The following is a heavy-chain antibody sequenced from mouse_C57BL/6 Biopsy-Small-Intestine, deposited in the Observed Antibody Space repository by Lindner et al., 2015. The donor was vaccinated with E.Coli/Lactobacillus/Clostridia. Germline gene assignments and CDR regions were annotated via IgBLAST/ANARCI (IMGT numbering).Heavy chain of an antibody. J-gene: IGHJ4*01. D-gene: IGHD3-1*01. V-gene: IGHV1-9*01. CDR1: GFTFTVYW. Sequence: VQLQESGTELMKPGASAKLSCKASGFTFTVYWIEWVKQRPGHGLEWIGEILPGGGNINYDEKFKGKATFTADTSSNTAYMQLSSLTTEDSAIYYCARSGYYALDYWGQGTSVIVSS. CDR3: ARSGYYALDY. CDR2: ILPGGGNI.